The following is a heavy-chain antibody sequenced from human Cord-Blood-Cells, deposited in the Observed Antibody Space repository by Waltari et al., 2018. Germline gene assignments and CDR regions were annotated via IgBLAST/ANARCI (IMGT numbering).Heavy chain of an antibody. D-gene: IGHD6-13*01. Sequence: QVQLVQSGAEVKKPGSSVKVSCKASGGTFSSYAISWVRQARGQGPEWMGETVPIFGTANYAQKFHGRVTITADESTSTAYMELSSLRSEDTAVYYCARGGAAAGTFDYWGQGTLVTVSS. CDR2: TVPIFGTA. J-gene: IGHJ4*02. V-gene: IGHV1-69*01. CDR1: GGTFSSYA. CDR3: ARGGAAAGTFDY.